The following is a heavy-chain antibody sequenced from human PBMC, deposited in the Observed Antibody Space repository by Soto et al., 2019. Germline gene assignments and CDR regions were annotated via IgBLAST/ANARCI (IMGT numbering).Heavy chain of an antibody. CDR3: ARDSYYYDSSGYPADYYYYGMDV. Sequence: SVKVSCKASGGTFSSYAISWVRQAPGQGLEWMGGIIPIFGTANYAQKFQGRVTITADESTSTAYMELSSLRSDDTAVYYCARDSYYYDSSGYPADYYYYGMDVWGQGTTVTVSS. D-gene: IGHD3-22*01. CDR1: GGTFSSYA. V-gene: IGHV1-69*13. CDR2: IIPIFGTA. J-gene: IGHJ6*02.